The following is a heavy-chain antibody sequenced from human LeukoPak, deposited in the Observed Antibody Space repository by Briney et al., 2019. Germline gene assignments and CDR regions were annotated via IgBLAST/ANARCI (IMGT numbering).Heavy chain of an antibody. CDR1: GITFSSYS. CDR2: ISSSSSYI. CDR3: AREYSSSSGYYGMDV. Sequence: PGGSLRLSCAASGITFSSYSMNWVRQAPGKGLEWVSSISSSSSYIYYADSVKGRFTISRDNAENLLYLQMNSLRSEDTAVYYCAREYSSSSGYYGMDVWGQGTTVTVSS. V-gene: IGHV3-21*01. J-gene: IGHJ6*02. D-gene: IGHD6-6*01.